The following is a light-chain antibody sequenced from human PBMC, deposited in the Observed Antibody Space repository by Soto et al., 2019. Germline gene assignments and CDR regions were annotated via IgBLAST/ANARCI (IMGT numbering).Light chain of an antibody. J-gene: IGKJ1*01. CDR2: KAP. V-gene: IGKV1-5*03. CDR1: QSISSW. Sequence: DIQMTQSPSTLSASVGDRVTITCRASQSISSWFAWYQQKPGKAPKLLIYKAPSLESGVPSRFSVSGSGTEFTLTISRLQPDDFATYYCQQYNSYWWTFGQGTKVEIK. CDR3: QQYNSYWWT.